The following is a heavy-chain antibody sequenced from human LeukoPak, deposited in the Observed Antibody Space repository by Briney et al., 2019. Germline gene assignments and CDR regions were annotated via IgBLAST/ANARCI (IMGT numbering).Heavy chain of an antibody. D-gene: IGHD2-2*01. J-gene: IGHJ6*03. CDR3: ATISDLGYCRSTSCPHYMDV. CDR1: GGTFSSYA. V-gene: IGHV1-69*05. Sequence: SVKVSCKASGGTFSSYAISWVRQAPGQGLEWMGGIIPIFGTANYAQKFQGRVTITTDESTSTAYMELSSLRSEDTAVYYCATISDLGYCRSTSCPHYMDVWGKGTTVTVSS. CDR2: IIPIFGTA.